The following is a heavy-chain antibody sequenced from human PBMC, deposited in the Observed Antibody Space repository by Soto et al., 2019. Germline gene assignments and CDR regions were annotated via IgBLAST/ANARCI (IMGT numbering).Heavy chain of an antibody. CDR2: ISYDGSNK. V-gene: IGHV3-30*18. CDR1: GFTFSSYG. CDR3: PKDRARYCGGGSCYSIFDY. J-gene: IGHJ4*02. Sequence: VPLVESGGGVVQPGRSLRLSCAASGFTFSSYGMHWVRQAPGKGLEWVAVISYDGSNKYYADSVKGRFTISRDNSKSTLXXQMNSLRAEDTAVYYCPKDRARYCGGGSCYSIFDYWGQGTLVTVSS. D-gene: IGHD2-15*01.